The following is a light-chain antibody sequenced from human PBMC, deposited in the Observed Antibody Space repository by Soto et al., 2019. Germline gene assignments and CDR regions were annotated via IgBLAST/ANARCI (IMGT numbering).Light chain of an antibody. V-gene: IGLV2-23*01. Sequence: QSALTQPASVSGSPGQSITISCTGSSSDVGSQSLVSWYQHHPGKAPKLMIYEGSRRPSGVSDRFSGSQSGNTASLTVSGLQAEDEADYYCCSYVAGTTYVFGSGTKVTVL. J-gene: IGLJ1*01. CDR1: SSDVGSQSL. CDR2: EGS. CDR3: CSYVAGTTYV.